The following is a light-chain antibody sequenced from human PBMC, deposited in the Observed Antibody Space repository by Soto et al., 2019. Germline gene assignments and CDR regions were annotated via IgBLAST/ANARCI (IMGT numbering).Light chain of an antibody. CDR3: QQRSNWLFT. Sequence: EIVLTQSPATLSLPPGERATLSCRASQSVSSYLAWYQQKPGQAPRLLIYDASNRATGIPARFSGSGSGTDFTLTISSLEPEDFAVDYCQQRSNWLFTFGPGTKVDIK. CDR1: QSVSSY. CDR2: DAS. V-gene: IGKV3-11*01. J-gene: IGKJ3*01.